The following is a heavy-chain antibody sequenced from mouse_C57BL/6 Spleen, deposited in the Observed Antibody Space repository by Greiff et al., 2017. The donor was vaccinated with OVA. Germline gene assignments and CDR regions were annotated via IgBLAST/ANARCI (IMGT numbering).Heavy chain of an antibody. CDR3: ARSYDYDVDWYFDG. CDR1: GYTFTSYW. CDR2: IDPSDSET. J-gene: IGHJ1*03. V-gene: IGHV1-52*01. D-gene: IGHD2-4*01. Sequence: QVQLQQPGAELVRPGSSVKLSCKASGYTFTSYWMHWVKQRPIQGLEWIGNIDPSDSETHYNQKFKDKATLTVDKSSSTAYMQLSSLTSEDSAVYYCARSYDYDVDWYFDGWGTGTTVTVSS.